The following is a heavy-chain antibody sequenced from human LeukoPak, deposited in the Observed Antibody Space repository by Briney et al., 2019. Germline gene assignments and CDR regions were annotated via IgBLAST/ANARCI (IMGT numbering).Heavy chain of an antibody. D-gene: IGHD3-10*01. CDR2: ISGTGGST. V-gene: IGHV3-23*01. Sequence: QSGGSLRLSCAASGFTFSSYAMSWVRQAPGKGLEWVSAISGTGGSTYYADSVKGRFTISRDNAKNSLYLQMNSLRAEDTAVYYCARDLWYFDYWGQGTLVTVSS. CDR1: GFTFSSYA. CDR3: ARDLWYFDY. J-gene: IGHJ4*02.